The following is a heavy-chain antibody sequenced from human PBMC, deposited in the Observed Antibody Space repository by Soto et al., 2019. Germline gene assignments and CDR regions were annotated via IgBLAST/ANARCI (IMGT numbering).Heavy chain of an antibody. CDR3: ASEKDVSTVDTDAFDI. D-gene: IGHD3-16*01. J-gene: IGHJ3*02. CDR2: ISSSSSYI. Sequence: GSLILSCAASGFTFSSYSMNWVRQAPGKGLEWVSSISSSSSYIYYADSVKGRFTISRDNAKNSLYLQMNSLRAEDTAVYYCASEKDVSTVDTDAFDIWGQGTMVTVSS. V-gene: IGHV3-21*01. CDR1: GFTFSSYS.